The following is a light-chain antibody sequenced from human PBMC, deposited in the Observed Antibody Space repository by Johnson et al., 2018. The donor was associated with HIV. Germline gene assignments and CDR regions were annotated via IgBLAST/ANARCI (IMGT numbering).Light chain of an antibody. V-gene: IGLV1-51*01. CDR2: DHN. J-gene: IGLJ1*01. Sequence: QPVLTQPPSVSAAPGQKVTISCSGSSSNIGNNYVSWYQQLPGTAPKLLIYDHNKRPSGIPDLFSGSKSGASATLAITGLQPGDEADYYCGIWDASLSPHYVFGTGTTITVL. CDR1: SSNIGNNY. CDR3: GIWDASLSPHYV.